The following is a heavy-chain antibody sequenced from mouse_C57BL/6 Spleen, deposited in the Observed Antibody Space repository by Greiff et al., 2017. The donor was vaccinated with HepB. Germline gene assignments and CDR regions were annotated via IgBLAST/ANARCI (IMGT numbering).Heavy chain of an antibody. V-gene: IGHV1-80*01. D-gene: IGHD1-1*01. CDR2: IYPGDGDT. Sequence: VMLVESGAELVKPGASVKISCKASGYAFSSYWMNWVKQRPGKGLEWIGQIYPGDGDTNYNGKFKGKATLTADKSSSTAYMQLSSLTSEDSAVYFCASPITTVEDYFDYWGQGTTLTVSS. CDR1: GYAFSSYW. CDR3: ASPITTVEDYFDY. J-gene: IGHJ2*01.